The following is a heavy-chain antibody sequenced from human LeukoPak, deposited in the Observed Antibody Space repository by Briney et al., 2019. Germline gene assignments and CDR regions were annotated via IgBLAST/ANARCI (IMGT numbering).Heavy chain of an antibody. CDR3: VKPGLTGSFDY. D-gene: IGHD1-20*01. J-gene: IGHJ4*02. CDR1: GFTFSSYA. CDR2: ISSNGGST. Sequence: GGSLRLSCSASGFTFSSYAMHWVRPAPGKGREYVSGISSNGGSTYYADSVKGRFSISRDNSKNTLYLQMSSLRPEDTAVYYCVKPGLTGSFDYWGPGTLVTVSS. V-gene: IGHV3-64D*06.